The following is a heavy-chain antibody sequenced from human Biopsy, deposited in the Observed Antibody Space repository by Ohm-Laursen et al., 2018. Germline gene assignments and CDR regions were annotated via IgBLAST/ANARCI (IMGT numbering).Heavy chain of an antibody. CDR2: INVPSSHI. D-gene: IGHD6-19*01. CDR1: GFTLGHYS. V-gene: IGHV3-48*02. J-gene: IGHJ3*02. Sequence: SLRLSCAASGFTLGHYSVSWVRQAPGKGLEWVSYINVPSSHIYYGASVRGRFTISRGRSRDTVHLQMNSLRYEDTALYYCAKDGGQWLGGAFDIWGHGTMVSVSS. CDR3: AKDGGQWLGGAFDI.